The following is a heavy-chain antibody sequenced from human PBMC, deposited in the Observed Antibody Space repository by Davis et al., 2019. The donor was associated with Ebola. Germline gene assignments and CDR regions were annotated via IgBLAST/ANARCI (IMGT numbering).Heavy chain of an antibody. CDR3: ARVPRYCSSTRCYWGWFDP. CDR2: IYDSGST. J-gene: IGHJ5*02. D-gene: IGHD2-2*01. V-gene: IGHV4-61*01. Sequence: MPSETLSLTCTVSGGSVSSGSYFWSWIRQPPAKGLEWIGYIYDSGSTNYNPSLKSRVTISVDTLKNQFSLKLNSVTTADTAVYYCARVPRYCSSTRCYWGWFDPWGQGTLVTVSS. CDR1: GGSVSSGSYF.